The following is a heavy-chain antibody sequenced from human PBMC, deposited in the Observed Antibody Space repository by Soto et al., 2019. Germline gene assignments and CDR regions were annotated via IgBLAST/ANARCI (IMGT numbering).Heavy chain of an antibody. Sequence: QVQLVQSGAEVKKPGASVKVSCKASGYTFTSYAMHRVRQAPGQRLEWMGWINAGNGNTKYSQKFQGRVTITRDTSASTAYMELRSLRSEDTAVYYCARSRGISSSWPLGYWGQGTLVTVSS. CDR1: GYTFTSYA. CDR3: ARSRGISSSWPLGY. D-gene: IGHD6-13*01. CDR2: INAGNGNT. V-gene: IGHV1-3*01. J-gene: IGHJ4*02.